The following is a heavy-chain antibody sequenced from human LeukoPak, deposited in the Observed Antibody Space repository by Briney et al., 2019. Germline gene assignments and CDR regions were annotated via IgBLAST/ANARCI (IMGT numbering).Heavy chain of an antibody. V-gene: IGHV4-4*02. CDR2: IYHTGST. J-gene: IGHJ6*03. Sequence: SETLSLTCTVSGGSISNNNWWSWVRQSPEKGLEWIGEIYHTGSTSYNPSLKSRVTISIDTSTNQFSLKLSSVTAADTAVYYCTRPYYYYMDVWGKGTTVTVSS. CDR3: TRPYYYYMDV. CDR1: GGSISNNNW.